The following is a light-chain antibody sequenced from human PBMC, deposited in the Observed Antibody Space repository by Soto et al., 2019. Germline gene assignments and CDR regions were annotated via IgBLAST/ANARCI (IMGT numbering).Light chain of an antibody. V-gene: IGLV2-8*01. CDR1: SSDVGGYNY. CDR3: SSYVGTNSYV. CDR2: EVY. Sequence: QSVLTQPPSASGSPGQSVTISCTGTSSDVGGYNYVSWYQHHPGKAPKLIIYEVYKRPSGVPDRFSGSRSGNTAALTVSGLQAEDEADYYCSSYVGTNSYVFGTVTMVTDL. J-gene: IGLJ1*01.